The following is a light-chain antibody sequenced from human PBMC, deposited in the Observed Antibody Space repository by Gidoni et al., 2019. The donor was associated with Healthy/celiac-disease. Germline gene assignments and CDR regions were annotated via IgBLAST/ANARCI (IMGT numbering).Light chain of an antibody. CDR2: AAS. CDR3: QQSYSTPWT. CDR1: QSISSY. J-gene: IGKJ1*01. Sequence: DIRMTQSPSSLSATVGDRVTITCRPSQSISSYLNWYQQKPGKAPKLLIYAASSLQSGVPSRFSGSGSGTDFTLTISSLQPEDFATYYCQQSYSTPWTFGQGTKVEIK. V-gene: IGKV1-39*01.